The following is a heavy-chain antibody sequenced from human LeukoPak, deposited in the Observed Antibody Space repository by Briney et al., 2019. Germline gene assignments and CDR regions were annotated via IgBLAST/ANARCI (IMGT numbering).Heavy chain of an antibody. V-gene: IGHV3-74*01. CDR1: GFTFSSYW. CDR2: INSDGSST. D-gene: IGHD5-24*01. CDR3: ARVRKMATSYLDY. Sequence: GGSLRLSCAASGFTFSSYWMHWVRQAPGKGLVWVSRINSDGSSTSYADSVKGRLTISRDDAKNTLYLQMNSLRAEDTAVYYCARVRKMATSYLDYWGQGTLVTVS. J-gene: IGHJ4*02.